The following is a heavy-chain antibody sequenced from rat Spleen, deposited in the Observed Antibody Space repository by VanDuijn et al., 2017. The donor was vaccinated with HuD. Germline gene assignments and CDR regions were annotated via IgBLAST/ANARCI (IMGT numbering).Heavy chain of an antibody. CDR1: GFSLISYN. Sequence: QVQLMESGPGLVQPSETLSLTCTVSGFSLISYNVHWVRQPPGKGLEWMGVMWSGGITDYNSALKSRLSISRDTSKSQVFLKMHSLQSEDTSTYYCAREEGGFDYWGQGVMVTVSS. CDR2: MWSGGIT. D-gene: IGHD1-11*01. CDR3: AREEGGFDY. V-gene: IGHV2-45*01. J-gene: IGHJ2*01.